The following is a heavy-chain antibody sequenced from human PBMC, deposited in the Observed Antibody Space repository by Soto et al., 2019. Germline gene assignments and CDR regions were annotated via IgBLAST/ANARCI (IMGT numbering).Heavy chain of an antibody. CDR2: INHSGST. Sequence: PSETLSLTCAVYGLSFSGYYWSWIRQPPGKGLEWIGEINHSGSTNYNPSLKSRVTISVDTSKNQFSLKLSSVTAADTAVYYCARQRDDYVWGSWVVYFDYWGQGTLVTVSS. CDR3: ARQRDDYVWGSWVVYFDY. J-gene: IGHJ4*02. D-gene: IGHD3-16*01. CDR1: GLSFSGYY. V-gene: IGHV4-34*01.